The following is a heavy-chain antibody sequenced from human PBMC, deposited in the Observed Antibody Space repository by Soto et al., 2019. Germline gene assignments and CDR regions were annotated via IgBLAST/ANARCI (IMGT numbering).Heavy chain of an antibody. V-gene: IGHV1-69*13. Sequence: SVNVSCKTSGGAFSSYAISWVRQAPGQGLEWMGGIIPIFGTANYAQKFQGRVTITADESTSTAYMELSSLRSEDTAVYYCARGSSGFNWFDPWGQGTLVTVSS. CDR2: IIPIFGTA. CDR1: GGAFSSYA. CDR3: ARGSSGFNWFDP. J-gene: IGHJ5*02. D-gene: IGHD6-19*01.